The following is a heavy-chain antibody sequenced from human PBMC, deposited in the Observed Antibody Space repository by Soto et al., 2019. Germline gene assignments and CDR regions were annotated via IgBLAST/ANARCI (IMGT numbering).Heavy chain of an antibody. CDR1: GYSISSGYY. Sequence: PSETLSLTCAVSGYSISSGYYWGWIRQPPGKGPEWIGSIYHSGSTYYNPSLKSRVTISVDTSKNQFSLKLSSVTAADTAVYYCASASLVVIKPDAFDIWGQGTMVTVSS. CDR2: IYHSGST. J-gene: IGHJ3*02. CDR3: ASASLVVIKPDAFDI. D-gene: IGHD3-22*01. V-gene: IGHV4-38-2*01.